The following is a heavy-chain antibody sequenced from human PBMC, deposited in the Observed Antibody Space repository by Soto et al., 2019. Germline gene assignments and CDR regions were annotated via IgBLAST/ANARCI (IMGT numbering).Heavy chain of an antibody. CDR3: ATAAIAARPFYYGMDV. J-gene: IGHJ6*02. Sequence: GESLKISCKGSGYSFTSYWIGWVRQMPGKGLGWMGIIYPGDSDTRYSPSFQGQVTISADKSISTAYLQWSSLKASDTAMYYCATAAIAARPFYYGMDVWGQGTTVTV. CDR2: IYPGDSDT. V-gene: IGHV5-51*01. D-gene: IGHD6-6*01. CDR1: GYSFTSYW.